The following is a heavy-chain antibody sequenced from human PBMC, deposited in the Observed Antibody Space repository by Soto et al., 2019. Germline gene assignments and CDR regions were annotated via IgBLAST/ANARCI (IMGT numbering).Heavy chain of an antibody. CDR3: ASGFRLAAAGPFDAFDI. V-gene: IGHV5-51*01. D-gene: IGHD6-13*01. CDR2: IYPGDSDT. Sequence: GESLKISCKGSGYSFTSYWIGWVRQMPGKGLEWMGIIYPGDSDTRYSPSLQGQVTISADKSISTAYLQWSSLKASDTAMYYCASGFRLAAAGPFDAFDIWGQGTMVTVSS. J-gene: IGHJ3*02. CDR1: GYSFTSYW.